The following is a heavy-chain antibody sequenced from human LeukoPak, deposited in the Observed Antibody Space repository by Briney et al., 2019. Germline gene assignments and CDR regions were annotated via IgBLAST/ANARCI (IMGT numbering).Heavy chain of an antibody. CDR2: IYSGGST. V-gene: IGHV3-53*01. D-gene: IGHD5-18*01. CDR3: IYGYTLDF. CDR1: GFTVSSTY. Sequence: GGSLRLSCAASGFTVSSTYMNWVRQAPGKGLEWVSVIYSGGSTNYADSVKGRFTISRDNSKNTPYLQMNSLRAEDTAVYYCIYGYTLDFWGQGTLVTVSS. J-gene: IGHJ4*02.